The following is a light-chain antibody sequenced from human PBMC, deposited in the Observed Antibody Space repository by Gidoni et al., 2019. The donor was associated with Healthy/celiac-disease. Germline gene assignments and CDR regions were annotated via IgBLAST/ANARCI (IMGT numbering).Light chain of an antibody. CDR2: GNS. CDR3: QSYDSSLSGHWV. CDR1: SSNIGAGYG. Sequence: QSVLTQPPSVSGAPVQRVTISCTGSSSNIGAGYGVHWYQQLPGTAPKLLMYGNSNRPSGVPDRFSGSKSGTSASLAITGLQAEDEADYYCQSYDSSLSGHWVFGGGTKLTVL. V-gene: IGLV1-40*01. J-gene: IGLJ3*02.